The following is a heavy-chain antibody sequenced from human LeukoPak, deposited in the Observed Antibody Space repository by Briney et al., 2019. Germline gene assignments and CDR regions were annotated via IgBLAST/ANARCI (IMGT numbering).Heavy chain of an antibody. CDR2: ISGSGGST. CDR3: ANPGIGSDIGY. CDR1: GFTFSSYA. V-gene: IGHV3-23*01. Sequence: GGSLRLSCAASGFTFSSYAMSWVRQAPGQGLEWISAISGSGGSTYYADSVKGRFTISRDNSKNTLYLQLNSLRAEDTAVYYCANPGIGSDIGYWGQGTLVTVSS. J-gene: IGHJ4*02. D-gene: IGHD2-21*02.